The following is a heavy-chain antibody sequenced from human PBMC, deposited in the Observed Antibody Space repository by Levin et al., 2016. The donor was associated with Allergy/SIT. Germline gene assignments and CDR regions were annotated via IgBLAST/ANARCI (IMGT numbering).Heavy chain of an antibody. D-gene: IGHD2-21*01. CDR2: ISGSGVST. V-gene: IGHV3-23*01. CDR3: AKDQYCGSEMCYNHGYFDS. Sequence: GGSLRLSCAASGFIFSNYVMTWVRQAPGKGPEAVALISGSGVSTFYADSVKGRFTISRDNEEDMLYLQMDSLRVEDTAVYYCAKDQYCGSEMCYNHGYFDSWGQGTLVTVSS. J-gene: IGHJ4*02. CDR1: GFIFSNYV.